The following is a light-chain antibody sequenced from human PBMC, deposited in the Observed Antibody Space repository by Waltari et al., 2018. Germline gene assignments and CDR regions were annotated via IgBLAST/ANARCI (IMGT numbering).Light chain of an antibody. J-gene: IGLJ3*02. CDR2: DVS. CDR1: SSDFGGYNY. CDR3: CSYAGSYTLWV. V-gene: IGLV2-11*01. Sequence: QSALTQPRSVSGSPGQSLTISCTGTSSDFGGYNYVSWYQQHPGKAPKLIIYDVSKRPSGVPDRFSGSKSGNTASLTISGLQSEDEADYYCCSYAGSYTLWVFGGGTKLTVL.